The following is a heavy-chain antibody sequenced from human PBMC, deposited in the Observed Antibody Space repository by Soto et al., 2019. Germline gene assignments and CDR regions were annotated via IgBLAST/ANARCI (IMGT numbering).Heavy chain of an antibody. Sequence: VQLVQSWAEVKKPGSSVKVSCKASGGTFSSYAISWLRQAPGQGLEWMGGFIPIFGTANYAQKFQGRVTITADTSTRTDYTELSSRRSEDTAVYYCARGGIAAAGTRNDYGGQGTLVTVSS. D-gene: IGHD6-13*01. J-gene: IGHJ4*02. V-gene: IGHV1-69*06. CDR2: FIPIFGTA. CDR3: ARGGIAAAGTRNDY. CDR1: GGTFSSYA.